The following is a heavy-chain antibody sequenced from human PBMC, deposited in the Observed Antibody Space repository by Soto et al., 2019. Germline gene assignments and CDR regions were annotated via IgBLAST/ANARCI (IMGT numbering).Heavy chain of an antibody. CDR2: ISGSGGST. J-gene: IGHJ4*02. V-gene: IGHV3-23*01. CDR1: GFPFSTYA. D-gene: IGHD3-10*01. CDR3: AKVHGSGTYNNFPDY. Sequence: GGSLRLSCAAYGFPFSTYAMTWVRQAPGKGLEWVSLISGSGGSTYYADSVKGRFTISRDNSRDTVYLQMNTLRAEDTAVYYCAKVHGSGTYNNFPDYWGQGTQVTVSS.